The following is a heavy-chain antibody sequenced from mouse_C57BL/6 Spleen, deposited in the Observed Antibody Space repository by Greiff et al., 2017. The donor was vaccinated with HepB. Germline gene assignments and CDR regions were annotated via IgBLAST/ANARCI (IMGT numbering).Heavy chain of an antibody. CDR2: IDPETGGT. CDR1: GYTFTDYE. D-gene: IGHD2-1*01. J-gene: IGHJ2*01. V-gene: IGHV1-15*01. Sequence: VQLQQSGAELVRPGASVTLSCKASGYTFTDYEMHWVKQTPVHGLEWIGAIDPETGGTAYNQKFKGKAILTADKSSSTAYMELRSLTSEDSAVYYCTRWEDGNYEDYWGQGTTLTVSS. CDR3: TRWEDGNYEDY.